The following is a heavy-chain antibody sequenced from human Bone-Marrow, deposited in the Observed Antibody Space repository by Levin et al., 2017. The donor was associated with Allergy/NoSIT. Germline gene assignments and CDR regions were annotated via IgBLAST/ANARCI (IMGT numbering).Heavy chain of an antibody. J-gene: IGHJ6*02. CDR1: GYTFTGYY. D-gene: IGHD4-11*01. V-gene: IGHV1-2*02. CDR2: INPNSGGT. CDR3: ARSILNDYSNYDDLYYYYYGMDV. Sequence: GESLKISCKASGYTFTGYYMHWVRQAPGQGLEWMGWINPNSGGTNYAQKFQGRVTMTRDTSISTAYMELSRLRSDDTAVYYCARSILNDYSNYDDLYYYYYGMDVWGQGTTVTVSS.